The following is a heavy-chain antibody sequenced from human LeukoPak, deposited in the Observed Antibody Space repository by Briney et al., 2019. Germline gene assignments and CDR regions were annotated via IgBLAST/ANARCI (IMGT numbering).Heavy chain of an antibody. CDR3: ARDKLSSGWSFDY. D-gene: IGHD6-19*01. V-gene: IGHV3-21*01. Sequence: PGGSLRLSCAASGFTFSSYSMNWVRQAPGNGLEWVSSISSSSSYIYYADSVKGRFTISRDNAKNSLYLQMNSLRAEDTAVYYCARDKLSSGWSFDYWGQGTLVTVSS. J-gene: IGHJ4*02. CDR2: ISSSSSYI. CDR1: GFTFSSYS.